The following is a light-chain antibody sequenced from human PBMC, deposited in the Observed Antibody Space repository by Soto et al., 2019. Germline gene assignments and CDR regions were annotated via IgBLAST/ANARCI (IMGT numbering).Light chain of an antibody. CDR1: QSISSY. J-gene: IGKJ5*01. Sequence: DIQRAGSPSSLAASGGDRFTITWGASQSISSYLNWYQQRPGKAPKLLIYAASSLQSGVPSRFSGSGSGTDFTLTISSLQPEDFATYYCQQSYSTPRGVTFGHGTRLEIK. CDR2: AAS. CDR3: QQSYSTPRGVT. V-gene: IGKV1-39*01.